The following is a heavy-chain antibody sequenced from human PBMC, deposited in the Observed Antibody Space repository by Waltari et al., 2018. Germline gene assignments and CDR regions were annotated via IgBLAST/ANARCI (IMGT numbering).Heavy chain of an antibody. CDR2: IYYSGRT. V-gene: IGHV4-30-4*08. D-gene: IGHD4-4*01. Sequence: QVQLQESGPGLVKPSQTLSLTCTVSGGSISSGDYYWSWIRQPPGKGLEWIGYIYYSGRTYYSPSLKSRVTISVDTSKNQFSLKLSSVTAADTAVYYCAIGDRVTNYFDYWGQGTLVTVSS. CDR1: GGSISSGDYY. CDR3: AIGDRVTNYFDY. J-gene: IGHJ4*02.